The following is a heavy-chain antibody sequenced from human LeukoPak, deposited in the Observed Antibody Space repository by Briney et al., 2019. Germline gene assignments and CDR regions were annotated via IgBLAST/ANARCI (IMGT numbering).Heavy chain of an antibody. D-gene: IGHD3-10*01. CDR1: GGSISSNNW. V-gene: IGHV4-4*02. CDR2: IYHSGRT. Sequence: PSGTLSLTCAVSGGSISSNNWWSWVRQPPGKGLEWIGEIYHSGRTNYNPSLKSRVTMSRETSKNQFSLKLTSVTAADTAVYYCARAPPSHYYGSGSYPFWGQGTLVTVSS. J-gene: IGHJ4*02. CDR3: ARAPPSHYYGSGSYPF.